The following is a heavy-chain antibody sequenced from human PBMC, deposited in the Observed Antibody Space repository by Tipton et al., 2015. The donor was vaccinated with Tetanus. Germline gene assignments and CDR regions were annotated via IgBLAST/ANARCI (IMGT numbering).Heavy chain of an antibody. Sequence: LRLSCAVYGGSFSGYYWSWIRQPPGKGLEWIGEINHSGSTNYNPSLKSRVTISVDTSKNQFSLKLSSVTAADTAVYYCATTIAVAGTRSRWFDPWGQGTLVTVSS. V-gene: IGHV4-34*01. CDR3: ATTIAVAGTRSRWFDP. J-gene: IGHJ5*02. CDR2: INHSGST. CDR1: GGSFSGYY. D-gene: IGHD6-19*01.